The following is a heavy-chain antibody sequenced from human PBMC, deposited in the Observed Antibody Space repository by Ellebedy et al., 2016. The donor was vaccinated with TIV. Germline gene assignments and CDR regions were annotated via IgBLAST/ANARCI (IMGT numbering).Heavy chain of an antibody. CDR2: INHSGST. V-gene: IGHV4-39*01. CDR3: ARQGWNSFRFNYYYYGMDV. D-gene: IGHD1-7*01. CDR1: GGSLSSSSYY. Sequence: MPSETLSLTCTVSGGSLSSSSYYWSWIRQPPGKGLEWIGEINHSGSTNYNPSLQSRVTISVDTSKNQFSLKLSSVTAADTAVFYCARQGWNSFRFNYYYYGMDVWGQGTTVTVSS. J-gene: IGHJ6*02.